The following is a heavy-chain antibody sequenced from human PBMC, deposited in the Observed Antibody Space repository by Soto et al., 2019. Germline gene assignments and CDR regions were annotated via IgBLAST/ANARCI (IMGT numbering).Heavy chain of an antibody. J-gene: IGHJ6*02. D-gene: IGHD3-3*01. Sequence: PSETLSLTCTVSGGSISSYYWSWIRQPAGKGLEWIGYIYYSGSTNYNPSLKSRVTISVDTSKNQFSLKLSSVTAADTAVYYCTSSFFNYDFWRGYLGYYYYGLDVWGQGTTVTVS. CDR2: IYYSGST. CDR1: GGSISSYY. CDR3: TSSFFNYDFWRGYLGYYYYGLDV. V-gene: IGHV4-59*01.